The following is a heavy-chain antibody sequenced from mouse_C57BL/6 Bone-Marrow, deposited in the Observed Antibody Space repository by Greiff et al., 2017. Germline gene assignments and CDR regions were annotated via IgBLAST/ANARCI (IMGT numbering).Heavy chain of an antibody. V-gene: IGHV1-69*01. CDR3: ANSNYGGFAY. J-gene: IGHJ3*01. CDR1: GYTFTSYW. CDR2: IDPSDSYT. Sequence: QVQLKQPGAELVMPGASVKLSCKASGYTFTSYWMHWVKQRPGQGLEWIGEIDPSDSYTNYNQKFKGKSTLTVDKSSSTAYMQLSSLTSEDSAVYYCANSNYGGFAYWGQGTLVTVSA. D-gene: IGHD2-5*01.